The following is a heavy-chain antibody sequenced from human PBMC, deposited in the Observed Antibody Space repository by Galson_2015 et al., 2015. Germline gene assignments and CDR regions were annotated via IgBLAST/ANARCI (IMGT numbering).Heavy chain of an antibody. CDR1: GGSISSGGYS. D-gene: IGHD3-22*01. J-gene: IGHJ5*02. CDR3: ARQTYYYDSSGYRLYWFDP. V-gene: IGHV4-30-2*01. Sequence: TLSLTCAVSGGSISSGGYSWSWIRQPPGKGLEWIGYIYHSGSTYYNPSLKSRVTVSVDRSKNQFSLKLSSVTAADTAVYYCARQTYYYDSSGYRLYWFDPWGQGTLVTVSS. CDR2: IYHSGST.